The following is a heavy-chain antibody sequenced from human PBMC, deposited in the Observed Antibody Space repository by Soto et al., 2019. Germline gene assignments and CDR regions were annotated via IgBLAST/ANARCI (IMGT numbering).Heavy chain of an antibody. V-gene: IGHV1-8*01. CDR3: ARRPHCSGGICYYGLDN. CDR1: GGTFTNSD. J-gene: IGHJ4*02. CDR2: MNPDSGHA. Sequence: ASVKVSCKASGGTFTNSDINWVRQAPGQGLEWMGWMNPDSGHAAYAQKFQGRVTLTTSTSTSTVYMEMRSLGSEDTAVYYCARRPHCSGGICYYGLDNWGQGTLVTVSS. D-gene: IGHD2-15*01.